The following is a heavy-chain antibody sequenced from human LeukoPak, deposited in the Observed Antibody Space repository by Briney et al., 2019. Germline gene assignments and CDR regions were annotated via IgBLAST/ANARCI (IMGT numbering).Heavy chain of an antibody. CDR1: GFTFSDYC. D-gene: IGHD3-9*01. V-gene: IGHV3-23*01. CDR3: AKQTIRTDAFGV. J-gene: IGHJ3*01. Sequence: GGSLKLSYAASGFTFSDYCISLVRQPPGKGLEWVSFISGSGASTAYADSVKGRLNISRDNSRNTVYVQMNSLRAEDTALYYCAKQTIRTDAFGVWGQGTMVTVAS. CDR2: ISGSGAST.